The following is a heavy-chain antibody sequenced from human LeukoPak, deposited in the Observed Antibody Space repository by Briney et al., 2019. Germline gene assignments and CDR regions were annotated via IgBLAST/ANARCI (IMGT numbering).Heavy chain of an antibody. CDR2: FDPEDGET. CDR1: GYTLPELS. D-gene: IGHD6-13*01. Sequence: SVKVSCKVSGYTLPELSMHWVRQAPGKGLEWMGGFDPEDGETIYAQKIQGRVTMTEDTSTDTAYMELSSLRSEDTAVYYCATGWQQPRSAFDIWGQGTLVTVSS. J-gene: IGHJ3*02. CDR3: ATGWQQPRSAFDI. V-gene: IGHV1-24*01.